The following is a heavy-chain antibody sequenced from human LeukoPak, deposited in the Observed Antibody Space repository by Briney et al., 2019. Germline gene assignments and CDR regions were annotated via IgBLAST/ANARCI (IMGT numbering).Heavy chain of an antibody. Sequence: SETLSLTCTVSGGSISTSNYYWGWIRQPPGKGLEWIGNIFYSGSTYYSPSLKSRVTISVDTSKNQFSLKLSSVTAADTAVYYCARTTDSKNGYSGYDTSNFYDYWGQGTLVTVSS. CDR1: GGSISTSNYY. D-gene: IGHD5-12*01. CDR3: ARTTDSKNGYSGYDTSNFYDY. CDR2: IFYSGST. V-gene: IGHV4-39*07. J-gene: IGHJ4*02.